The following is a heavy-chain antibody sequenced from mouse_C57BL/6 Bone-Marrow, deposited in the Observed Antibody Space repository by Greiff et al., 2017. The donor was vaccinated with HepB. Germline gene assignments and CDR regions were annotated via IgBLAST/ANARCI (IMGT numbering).Heavy chain of an antibody. CDR1: GYTFTDYY. J-gene: IGHJ4*01. V-gene: IGHV1-19*01. CDR2: INPYNGGT. CDR3: AVLLRDYAMDY. Sequence: EVQVVESGPVLVKPGASVKMSCKASGYTFTDYYMNWVKQSHGKSLEWIGVINPYNGGTSYNQKFKGKATLTVDKSSSTAYMELNSLTSEDSAVYYCAVLLRDYAMDYWGQGTSVTVSS. D-gene: IGHD1-1*01.